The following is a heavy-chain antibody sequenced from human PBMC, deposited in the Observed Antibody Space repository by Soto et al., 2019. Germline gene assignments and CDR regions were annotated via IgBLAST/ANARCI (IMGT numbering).Heavy chain of an antibody. V-gene: IGHV1-69*01. CDR2: IIPIFGTA. Sequence: QVQLVQSGAEVKKPGSSVKVSCKASGGTFSSYAISWVRQAPGQGLEWMGGIIPIFGTANYAQKFLGRVTITADESTSTAYMELRSLRSEDTAVYYCARDGMVRGVLTHSFDYWGQGTLVTVSS. D-gene: IGHD3-10*01. CDR3: ARDGMVRGVLTHSFDY. CDR1: GGTFSSYA. J-gene: IGHJ4*02.